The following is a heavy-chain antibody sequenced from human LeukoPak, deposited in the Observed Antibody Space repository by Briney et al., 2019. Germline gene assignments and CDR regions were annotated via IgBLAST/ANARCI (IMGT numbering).Heavy chain of an antibody. D-gene: IGHD4-17*01. CDR1: GGSISSSNW. V-gene: IGHV4-4*02. J-gene: IGHJ4*02. CDR3: AGLGSYYGDSYRGD. CDR2: IYHSGST. Sequence: PSETLSLTCAVSGGSISSSNWWSWVRQPPGKGLEWIGEIYHSGSTNYNPSLKSRVTISVDKSKNQFSLKLSSVTAADTAVYYCAGLGSYYGDSYRGDWGQGTLVTVSS.